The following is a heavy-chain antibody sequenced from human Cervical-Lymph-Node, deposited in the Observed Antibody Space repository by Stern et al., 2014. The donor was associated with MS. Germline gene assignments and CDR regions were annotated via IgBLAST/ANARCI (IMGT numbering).Heavy chain of an antibody. CDR1: GYTFTSYG. Sequence: QLVQSGAEVKKPGASVKVSCKASGYTFTSYGISWVRQAPGQGLEWMGWISAYNGNTNYAQKLQGRVTMTTDTSTSTAYMELRSLRSDDTAVYYCARDPLYYDILTGYYEVNWFDPWGQGTLVTVSS. J-gene: IGHJ5*02. CDR2: ISAYNGNT. CDR3: ARDPLYYDILTGYYEVNWFDP. D-gene: IGHD3-9*01. V-gene: IGHV1-18*04.